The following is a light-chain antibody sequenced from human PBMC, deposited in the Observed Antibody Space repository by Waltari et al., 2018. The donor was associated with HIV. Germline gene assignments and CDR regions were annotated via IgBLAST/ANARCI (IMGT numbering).Light chain of an antibody. CDR3: SSYGAGNNLR. V-gene: IGLV2-8*01. J-gene: IGLJ2*01. CDR1: GTDITDHHY. CDR2: EVN. Sequence: SARTPPPSAPGSPGHSVPTPWPGPGTDITDHHYCSWYHHRPGKAPKLMSFEVNKRPSGVPDRFFGSKSGNTASLTLSGLQSEDEADYYCSSYGAGNNLRFGGGTKLTVL.